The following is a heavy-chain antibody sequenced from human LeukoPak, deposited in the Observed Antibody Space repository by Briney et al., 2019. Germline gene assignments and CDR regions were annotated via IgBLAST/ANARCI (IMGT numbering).Heavy chain of an antibody. CDR2: IYYSGST. D-gene: IGHD3-10*01. J-gene: IGHJ5*02. CDR3: AVTDYYGSFGWFDP. Sequence: PSETLSLTCTVSGGSISSYYWSWIRQPPGKGLEWIGYIYYSGSTNYNPSLKSRVTISVDTSKNQFSLKLSSVTAADTAVYYCAVTDYYGSFGWFDPWGRGTLVTVSS. V-gene: IGHV4-59*08. CDR1: GGSISSYY.